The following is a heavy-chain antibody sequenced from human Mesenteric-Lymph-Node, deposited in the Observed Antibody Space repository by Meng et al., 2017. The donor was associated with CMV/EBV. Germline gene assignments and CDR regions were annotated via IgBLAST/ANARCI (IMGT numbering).Heavy chain of an antibody. D-gene: IGHD3-3*01. CDR2: ISYDGSNK. Sequence: GGSLRLSCAASGFTFSSYAMHWVRQAPGKGLEWVAVISYDGSNKYYADSVKGRFTISRDNSKNTLYLQMNSLRAEDTAVYYCAREGKVDFWSADSPYGMDVWGQGTTVTVSS. V-gene: IGHV3-30-3*01. J-gene: IGHJ6*02. CDR1: GFTFSSYA. CDR3: AREGKVDFWSADSPYGMDV.